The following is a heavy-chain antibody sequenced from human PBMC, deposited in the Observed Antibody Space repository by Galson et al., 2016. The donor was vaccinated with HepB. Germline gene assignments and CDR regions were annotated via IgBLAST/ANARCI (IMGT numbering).Heavy chain of an antibody. CDR1: GYTFSSYG. V-gene: IGHV1-18*01. J-gene: IGHJ4*02. D-gene: IGHD5-18*01. CDR3: ARGHTPTSTYSYGWDSIDY. CDR2: INCYNGNR. Sequence: SVKVSCKASGYTFSSYGITWVRQAPGQGLEWMGWINCYNGNRNFAQNLQGRITMTTDTSTKTAYMELRSLRSDDTAVYYCARGHTPTSTYSYGWDSIDYWGQGTLVTVSS.